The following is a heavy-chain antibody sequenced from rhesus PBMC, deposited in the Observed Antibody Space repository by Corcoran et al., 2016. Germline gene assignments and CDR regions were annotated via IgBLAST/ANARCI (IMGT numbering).Heavy chain of an antibody. Sequence: QVQLQGSGPGLAKPSETLSLTCAVSVGSISSNSWSWIRKPRAKRLEWIGGIYGSGGSTSYNPSLTSRVTISTDTSKNQFSLKLTSVTAADTAVYYCGRNYGSRLKSLISLDVWGRGVLVTVSS. CDR3: GRNYGSRLKSLISLDV. V-gene: IGHV4-147*01. CDR1: VGSISSNS. CDR2: IYGSGGST. J-gene: IGHJ5-2*02. D-gene: IGHD4-29*01.